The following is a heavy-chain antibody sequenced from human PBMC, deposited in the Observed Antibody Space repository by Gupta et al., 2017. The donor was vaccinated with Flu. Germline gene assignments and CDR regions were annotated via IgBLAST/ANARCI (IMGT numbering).Heavy chain of an antibody. CDR1: GGSISSGSYY. V-gene: IGHV4-61*02. J-gene: IGHJ6*02. D-gene: IGHD2-2*01. Sequence: QVQLQESGPGLVKPSQTLSLTCTVSGGSISSGSYYWSWIRQPAGKGLEWIGRIYTSGSTNYNPSLKSRVTISVDTSKNQFSLKLSSVTAADTAVYDCARGVRGCSTSCYEDGMDVWGQGTTVTVSS. CDR2: IYTSGST. CDR3: ARGVRGCSTSCYEDGMDV.